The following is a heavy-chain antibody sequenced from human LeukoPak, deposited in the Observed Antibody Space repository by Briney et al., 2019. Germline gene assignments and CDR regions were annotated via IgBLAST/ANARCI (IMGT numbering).Heavy chain of an antibody. D-gene: IGHD7-27*01. CDR2: IKQDGSEK. V-gene: IGHV3-7*04. J-gene: IGHJ4*02. Sequence: GGSLRLSCAASGFTFSTFWMAWVRQAPGKGLEWVANIKQDGSEKYYVDSVKGRFTISRDNAKNSLYLQMDSLRAEDTAVYHCARDLNGALSFWGQGTLVTVSS. CDR3: ARDLNGALSF. CDR1: GFTFSTFW.